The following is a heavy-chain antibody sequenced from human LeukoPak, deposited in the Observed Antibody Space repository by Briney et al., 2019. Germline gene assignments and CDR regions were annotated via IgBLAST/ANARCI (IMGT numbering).Heavy chain of an antibody. D-gene: IGHD3-22*01. CDR2: MYYSGST. CDR3: ARAGYDTSGFWYFDL. V-gene: IGHV4-59*01. Sequence: SETLSLTCAVYGGSFSGYYWSWIRQPPGKGLEWIGSMYYSGSTNYSPSLKSRATISEDTSKKQFSLKLSSATAADTAVYYCARAGYDTSGFWYFDLWGRGTLVTVSS. CDR1: GGSFSGYY. J-gene: IGHJ2*01.